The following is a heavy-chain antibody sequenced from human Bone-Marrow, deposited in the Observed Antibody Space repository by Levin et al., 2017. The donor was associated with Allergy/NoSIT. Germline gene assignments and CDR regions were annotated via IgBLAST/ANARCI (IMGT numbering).Heavy chain of an antibody. CDR3: ARDRAEYDILTGYLN. CDR2: IYSDGTT. V-gene: IGHV3-53*01. CDR1: GFTVRSSY. J-gene: IGHJ4*02. Sequence: GGSLRLSCAASGFTVRSSYMSWVRQSPGKGLEWVSMIYSDGTTLYAESVKGRFTISRDTSKNSVYLQMTSLRADDTAEYYCARDRAEYDILTGYLNWGQGTRVTVSS. D-gene: IGHD3-9*01.